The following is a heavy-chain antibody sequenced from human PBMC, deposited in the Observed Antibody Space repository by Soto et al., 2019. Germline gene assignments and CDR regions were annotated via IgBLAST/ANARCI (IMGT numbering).Heavy chain of an antibody. CDR1: GGSVSGYY. CDR3: ARECYDFWSGYRTLYYYYYYYMDV. CDR2: INHSGST. J-gene: IGHJ6*03. V-gene: IGHV4-34*01. D-gene: IGHD3-3*01. Sequence: SETLSLTCAVYGGSVSGYYWSWIRQPPGKGLEWIGEINHSGSTNYNPSLKSRVTISVDTSKNQFSLKLSSVTAADTAVYYCARECYDFWSGYRTLYYYYYYYMDVWGKGTTVTVSS.